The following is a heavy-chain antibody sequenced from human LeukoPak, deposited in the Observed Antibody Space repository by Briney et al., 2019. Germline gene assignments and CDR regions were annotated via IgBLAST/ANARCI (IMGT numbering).Heavy chain of an antibody. CDR2: MNPNSGNT. V-gene: IGHV1-8*03. CDR1: GYTFTSYD. Sequence: ASVKVSCKASGYTFTSYDINWVRQATGQGLEWMGWMNPNSGNTGYAQKFQGRVTITRNTSISTAYMELSSLRSEDTAVYYCARLIAAAGTVNWFAPWGQGNLVTVSS. CDR3: ARLIAAAGTVNWFAP. J-gene: IGHJ5*02. D-gene: IGHD6-13*01.